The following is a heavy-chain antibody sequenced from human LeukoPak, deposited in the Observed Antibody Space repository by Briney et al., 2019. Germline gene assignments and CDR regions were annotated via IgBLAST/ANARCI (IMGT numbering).Heavy chain of an antibody. CDR2: ISAYNGNT. CDR1: GYTFTSYG. Sequence: ASVKVSYKASGYTFTSYGISWVRQAPGQGLEWMGWISAYNGNTNYAQKLQGRVTMTTDTSTSTAYMELRSLRSDDTAVYYCARDTTELLWFGELFFGESPNFDYWGQGTLVTVSS. V-gene: IGHV1-18*01. D-gene: IGHD3-10*01. J-gene: IGHJ4*02. CDR3: ARDTTELLWFGELFFGESPNFDY.